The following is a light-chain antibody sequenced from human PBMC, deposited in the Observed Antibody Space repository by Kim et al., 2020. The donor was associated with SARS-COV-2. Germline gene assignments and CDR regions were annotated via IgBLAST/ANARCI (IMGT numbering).Light chain of an antibody. CDR1: QNLIYRSNAENY. CDR3: QQYHSSPYT. V-gene: IGKV4-1*01. J-gene: IGKJ2*01. CDR2: WAS. Sequence: DIVMTQSPDSLAVSLGERATINCKSSQNLIYRSNAENYLAWYQQKPGQPPKLLIYWASTRGSGVPDRFSGSGSGTDFTLTINNLQAEDVAVYFCQQYHSSPYTFGQGTKLEI.